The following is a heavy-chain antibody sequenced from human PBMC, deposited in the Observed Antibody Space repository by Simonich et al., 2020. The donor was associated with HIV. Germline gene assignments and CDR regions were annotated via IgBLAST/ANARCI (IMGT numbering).Heavy chain of an antibody. CDR1: GFSISTSGVG. J-gene: IGHJ1*01. CDR3: AHLYDSSGYYYVFFQH. V-gene: IGHV2-5*01. Sequence: ITLMESGPPLVKPTQTLTLTCTFSGFSISTSGVGVGWIRQPPGKALEWLALIHWNDYKSYSPALKSRLTITKDTSKNQVVLTMTNMDPVDTATYYCAHLYDSSGYYYVFFQHWSQGTLVTVSS. D-gene: IGHD3-22*01. CDR2: IHWNDYK.